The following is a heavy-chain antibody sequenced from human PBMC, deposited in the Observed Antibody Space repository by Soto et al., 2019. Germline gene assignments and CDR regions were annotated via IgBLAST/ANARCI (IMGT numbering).Heavy chain of an antibody. J-gene: IGHJ4*02. D-gene: IGHD5-12*01. Sequence: EVQLVQSGGGLVQPGGSLRLSCAASGFAFSSYWLHWVRRAPGKGLMIVSRITGDGTDTAYATSVKGRFTVSRDNARNMVYLQMDSLKAEDTAVYYCARDGGYATPFDYWGQGALVTVSS. CDR2: ITGDGTDT. CDR3: ARDGGYATPFDY. V-gene: IGHV3-74*01. CDR1: GFAFSSYW.